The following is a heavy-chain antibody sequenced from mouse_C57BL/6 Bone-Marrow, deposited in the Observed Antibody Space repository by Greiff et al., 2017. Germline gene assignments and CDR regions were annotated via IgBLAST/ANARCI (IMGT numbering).Heavy chain of an antibody. CDR1: GYTFTSYG. CDR3: SRSRNWAWFAY. CDR2: IYPRSGNT. V-gene: IGHV1-81*01. D-gene: IGHD4-1*01. Sequence: QVQLQQSGAELARPGASVKLSCKASGYTFTSYGISWVKQRTGQGLEWIGEIYPRSGNTYYNEKFKGKATMTADKSSRTASMELRSLTSEASAVYFCSRSRNWAWFAYWGQGTLVTVSA. J-gene: IGHJ3*01.